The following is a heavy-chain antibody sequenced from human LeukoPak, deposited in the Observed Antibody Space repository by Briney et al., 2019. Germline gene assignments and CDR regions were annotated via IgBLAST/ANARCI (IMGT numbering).Heavy chain of an antibody. Sequence: SETLSLICTVSGDSISSYYWSWIRQPAGKGLEWIGRIYTSGSTNYNPSLKSRVTMSVDTSKNQFSLKLSSVTAADTAVYYCARDPSIAVADWFDPWGQGTLVTVSS. V-gene: IGHV4-4*07. CDR2: IYTSGST. D-gene: IGHD6-19*01. J-gene: IGHJ5*02. CDR3: ARDPSIAVADWFDP. CDR1: GDSISSYY.